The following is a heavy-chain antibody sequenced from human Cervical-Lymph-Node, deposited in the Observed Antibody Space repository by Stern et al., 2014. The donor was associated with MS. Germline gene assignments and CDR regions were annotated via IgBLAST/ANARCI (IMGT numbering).Heavy chain of an antibody. D-gene: IGHD4-17*01. V-gene: IGHV3-23*04. J-gene: IGHJ4*02. CDR1: GFPFSSYA. Sequence: MQLVESGGGLVQPGGSLRLSCAASGFPFSSYAMRWVRQAPGTGLEWVSPLTGTCGSTYYADSVKGRFTISRENSKNTLYLQMNSLRAEDTAVYYWAKSTVTSLSDYWGQGTLVTVSS. CDR2: LTGTCGST. CDR3: AKSTVTSLSDY.